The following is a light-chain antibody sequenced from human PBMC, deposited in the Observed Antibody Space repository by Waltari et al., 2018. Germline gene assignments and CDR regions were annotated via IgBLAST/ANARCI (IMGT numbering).Light chain of an antibody. V-gene: IGLV2-14*01. CDR2: DVS. Sequence: QSALTQPASVSGSPGQSITLSCPGTSSDVGGYNYFSWYQQHPGKAPKLMIYDVSKRPSGVSNRFSGSKSGNTASLTISGLQAEDEADYYCSSYTSSSTYVFGTGTKVTVL. J-gene: IGLJ1*01. CDR1: SSDVGGYNY. CDR3: SSYTSSSTYV.